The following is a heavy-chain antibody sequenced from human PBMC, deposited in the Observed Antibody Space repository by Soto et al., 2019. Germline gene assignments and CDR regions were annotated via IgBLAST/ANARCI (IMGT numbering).Heavy chain of an antibody. Sequence: SVKVSCKASGYTFTSYYMHWVRQAPGQGLEWMGGIIPIFGTANYAQKFQGRATITADESTSTAYMELSSLRSEDTAVYYCARSINYDSSGYYSDYWGQGTLVTVSS. CDR1: GYTFTSYY. J-gene: IGHJ4*02. D-gene: IGHD3-22*01. CDR2: IIPIFGTA. V-gene: IGHV1-69*13. CDR3: ARSINYDSSGYYSDY.